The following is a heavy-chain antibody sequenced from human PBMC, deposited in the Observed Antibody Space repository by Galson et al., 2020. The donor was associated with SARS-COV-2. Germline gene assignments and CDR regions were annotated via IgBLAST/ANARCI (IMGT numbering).Heavy chain of an antibody. CDR3: ARVEAYSSSGYYFDY. J-gene: IGHJ4*02. D-gene: IGHD6-13*01. V-gene: IGHV1-69*01. CDR1: GGTFSSYA. CDR2: IIPIFGTA. Sequence: KISCKASGGTFSSYAISWVRQAPGQGLEWMGGIIPIFGTANYAQKFQGRVTITADESTSTAYMELSSLRSEDTAVYYCARVEAYSSSGYYFDYWGQGTLVTVSS.